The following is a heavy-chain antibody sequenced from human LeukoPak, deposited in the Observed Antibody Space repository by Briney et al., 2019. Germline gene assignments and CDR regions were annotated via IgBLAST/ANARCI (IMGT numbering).Heavy chain of an antibody. D-gene: IGHD3-10*01. J-gene: IGHJ4*02. V-gene: IGHV3-23*01. CDR2: VSGSGGST. CDR3: AKGAMIRGVTLYDD. Sequence: GGSLRLSCAASGFTFSSYWMHWVRQAPGKGLEWVSAVSGSGGSTYYADSVKGRFTISRDNSKNTVYLQMNSLRAGDTAVYYCAKGAMIRGVTLYDDWGQGTLVTVSS. CDR1: GFTFSSYW.